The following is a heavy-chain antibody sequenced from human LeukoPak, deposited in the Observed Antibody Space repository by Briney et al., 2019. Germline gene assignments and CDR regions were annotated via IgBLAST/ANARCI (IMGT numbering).Heavy chain of an antibody. Sequence: GGSLRLSCAASGFTFSSHWMSWVRQAPGKGLEWVANIKEDGSQKYYVDSVKGRFTISKDNAKNSLYLQMNSLRAEDTAVYYCARAPISLVRGATDWFDPWGHGTLVTV. CDR1: GFTFSSHW. D-gene: IGHD3-10*01. J-gene: IGHJ5*02. CDR2: IKEDGSQK. CDR3: ARAPISLVRGATDWFDP. V-gene: IGHV3-7*01.